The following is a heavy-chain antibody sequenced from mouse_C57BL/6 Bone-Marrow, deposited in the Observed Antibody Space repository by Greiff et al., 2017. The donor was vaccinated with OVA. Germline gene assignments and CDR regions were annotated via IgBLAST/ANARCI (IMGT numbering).Heavy chain of an antibody. CDR3: ARHGTDLWRFAY. CDR1: GFTFSSYG. J-gene: IGHJ3*01. CDR2: ISSGGSYT. Sequence: EVQLVESGGDLVKPGGSLKLSCAASGFTFSSYGMSWVRQTPDKRLEWVATISSGGSYTYNPDSVKGRFTSSRDNAKNTLYLQMSSLKSEDTAMYYCARHGTDLWRFAYWGQGTLVTVSA. V-gene: IGHV5-6*01. D-gene: IGHD3-1*01.